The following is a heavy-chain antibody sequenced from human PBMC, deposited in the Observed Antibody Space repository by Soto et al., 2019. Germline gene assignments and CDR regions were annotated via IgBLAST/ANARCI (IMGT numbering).Heavy chain of an antibody. Sequence: SETLSLTCTVSGGSISSGDYYWSWIRQPPGKGLEWIGYIYYSGSTYYNTSLKSRVTISVDTSKNQFSMKLSSVTAAYTAVYYCARVHYVYDILTGYGYYYGMDVWGQGTTVTVS. V-gene: IGHV4-30-4*01. CDR3: ARVHYVYDILTGYGYYYGMDV. D-gene: IGHD3-9*01. CDR2: IYYSGST. J-gene: IGHJ6*02. CDR1: GGSISSGDYY.